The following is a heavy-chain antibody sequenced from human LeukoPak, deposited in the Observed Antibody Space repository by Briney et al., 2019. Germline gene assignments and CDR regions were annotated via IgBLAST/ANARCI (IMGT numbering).Heavy chain of an antibody. D-gene: IGHD2-2*01. CDR3: AKFPPIVVVPAAIAVFDY. CDR1: GFTFSSYA. Sequence: GGSLRLSCAASGFTFSSYAMSWVRQAPGKGLEWVSAISGSGGSTYYEDSVKGRFTISRDNSKNTLYLQMHSLRAADTAVYYCAKFPPIVVVPAAIAVFDYWGQGTLVTVSS. V-gene: IGHV3-23*01. J-gene: IGHJ4*02. CDR2: ISGSGGST.